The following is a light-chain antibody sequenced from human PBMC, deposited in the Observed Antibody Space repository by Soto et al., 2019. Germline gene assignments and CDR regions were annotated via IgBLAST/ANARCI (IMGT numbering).Light chain of an antibody. CDR2: AAS. CDR3: QQYYSYPRT. Sequence: AIRLTQSPSSFSASTGDRVTITSRASQGISSYLAWYQQKPEQAPKLQIYAASTLQSGVPSRFSGSGSGTDFTLTIGSLQSEDFATYYCQQYYSYPRTFGQGTKVEIK. V-gene: IGKV1-8*01. CDR1: QGISSY. J-gene: IGKJ1*01.